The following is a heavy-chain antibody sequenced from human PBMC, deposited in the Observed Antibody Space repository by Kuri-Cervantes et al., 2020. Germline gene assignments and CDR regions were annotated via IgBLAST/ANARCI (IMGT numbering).Heavy chain of an antibody. CDR3: ARVTWNDMIY. CDR1: GDSISSGGYY. Sequence: SETLSLTCTVSGDSISSGGYYWSWIRQHPGEGLEWIGHIQYTGSAFYNPSLKSRLTISVDTSKNQFSLKLSSVTAADTAMYYCARVTWNDMIYWGQGTLVTVSS. CDR2: IQYTGSA. J-gene: IGHJ4*02. V-gene: IGHV4-31*03. D-gene: IGHD1-1*01.